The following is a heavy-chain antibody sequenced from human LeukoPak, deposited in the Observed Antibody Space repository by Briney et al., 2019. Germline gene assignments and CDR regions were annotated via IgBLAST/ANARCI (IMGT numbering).Heavy chain of an antibody. V-gene: IGHV3-23*01. J-gene: IGHJ6*03. CDR3: ARMEGILGFCSGSICPPGDYYDFYMDI. CDR2: VSCNGENT. CDR1: GSAFSRYV. D-gene: IGHD2-8*02. Sequence: GGSLRLSCEVSGSAFSRYVMSWLRQAPGKALEWVSTVSCNGENTYYADFVEGRFTICRDNSKNTLFLHMRSLRAEDTAIYYCARMEGILGFCSGSICPPGDYYDFYMDIWGKGTTVTVSS.